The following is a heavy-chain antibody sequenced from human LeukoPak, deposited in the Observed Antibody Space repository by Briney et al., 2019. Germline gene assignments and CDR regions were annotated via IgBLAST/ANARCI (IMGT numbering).Heavy chain of an antibody. Sequence: PGGSLRIFCAASGFTFSSYWMHWVRQAPGKGLVWVSRINGDGSSTSYADSVKGRFTISRDNAKNTLYLQMNSLRAKDTAVYYCARDPADDTSVGMDVWGQGTTVTVSS. D-gene: IGHD3-22*01. CDR3: ARDPADDTSVGMDV. CDR2: INGDGSST. V-gene: IGHV3-74*01. CDR1: GFTFSSYW. J-gene: IGHJ6*02.